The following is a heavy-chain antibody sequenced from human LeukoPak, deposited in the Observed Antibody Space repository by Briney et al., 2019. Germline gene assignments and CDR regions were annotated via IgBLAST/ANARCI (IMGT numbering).Heavy chain of an antibody. CDR3: ARADGPPVVDY. J-gene: IGHJ4*02. V-gene: IGHV4-61*02. CDR2: IYTSGST. Sequence: PSETLSLTCTVSGGSISSGSYYWSWIRQPAGKGLEWIGRIYTSGSTNYNPSLKSRVTISVDTSKNQFSLKLSSVTAADTAVYYCARADGPPVVDYWGQGTLVTVSS. CDR1: GGSISSGSYY. D-gene: IGHD5-24*01.